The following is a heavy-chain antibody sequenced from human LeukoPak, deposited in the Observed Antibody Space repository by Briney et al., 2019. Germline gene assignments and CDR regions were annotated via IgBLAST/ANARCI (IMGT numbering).Heavy chain of an antibody. CDR2: ISASGGST. J-gene: IGHJ6*02. D-gene: IGHD4-17*01. V-gene: IGHV3-23*01. Sequence: GGSLRLSCADSGFTFSSFAMNWVRQVPGKGLEWVSAISASGGSTYYADSVEGRFTISRDNSKNTLYLQMNSLRAEDTALYYCAKAMTTVFREGYYYYYYGMDVWGQGTTVTVSS. CDR1: GFTFSSFA. CDR3: AKAMTTVFREGYYYYYYGMDV.